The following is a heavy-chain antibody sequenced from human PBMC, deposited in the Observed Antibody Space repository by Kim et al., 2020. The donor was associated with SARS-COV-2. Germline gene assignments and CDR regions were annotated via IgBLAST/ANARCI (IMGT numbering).Heavy chain of an antibody. CDR2: INDSGVST. Sequence: GGSLRLSCAASGFTFGNYVMTWVRRTPGKGLECVSSINDSGVSTFFADSVKGRSKISSDNSKNTLFVQMNSLRAADTADYHCAKDLSSILDVCDKGTTVTVSS. CDR1: GFTFGNYV. CDR3: AKDLSSILDV. J-gene: IGHJ6*03. D-gene: IGHD3-9*01. V-gene: IGHV3-23*01.